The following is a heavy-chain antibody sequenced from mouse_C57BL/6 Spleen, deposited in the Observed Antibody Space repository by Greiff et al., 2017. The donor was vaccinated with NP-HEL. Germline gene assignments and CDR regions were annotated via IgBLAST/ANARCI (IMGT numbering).Heavy chain of an antibody. CDR1: GYSFTGYY. CDR3: ARSDYGYGVWFAY. D-gene: IGHD2-2*01. J-gene: IGHJ3*01. Sequence: VQLKESGPELVKPGASVKISCKASGYSFTGYYMNWVKQSPEKSLEWIGEINPSTGGTTYNQKFKGKATLTVDKSSSTAYMQLKSLTSEDSAVYYCARSDYGYGVWFAYWGQGTLVTVSA. CDR2: INPSTGGT. V-gene: IGHV1-42*01.